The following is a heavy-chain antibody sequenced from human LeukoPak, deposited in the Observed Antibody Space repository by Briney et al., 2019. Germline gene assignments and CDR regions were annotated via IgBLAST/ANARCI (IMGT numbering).Heavy chain of an antibody. D-gene: IGHD6-13*01. CDR1: GGSISSGSYY. J-gene: IGHJ6*03. Sequence: SETLSLTCTVSGGSISSGSYYWSWIRQPAGKGLEWIGRIYTSGSTNYNPSLKSRVTISVDTSKNQFSLKLSSVTAADTAVYYCAREGTAAAGVHYYYYMDVWGKGTTVTVSS. CDR2: IYTSGST. CDR3: AREGTAAAGVHYYYYMDV. V-gene: IGHV4-61*02.